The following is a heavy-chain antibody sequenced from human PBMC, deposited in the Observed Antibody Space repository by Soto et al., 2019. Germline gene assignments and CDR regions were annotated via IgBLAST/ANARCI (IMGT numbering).Heavy chain of an antibody. J-gene: IGHJ6*02. D-gene: IGHD3-10*01. CDR1: GVSFNNNG. V-gene: IGHV1-69*01. Sequence: QVQLVQSGAEVKKPGSSVKVSCKTSGVSFNNNGIGWVRQAPGHGLEWMGGVSPPFRTSNYARKFQGRISIPADASTGTVNMELSSLTSEDTAQYYCARVLYYGSGSYSPYGMDVWGQGNTVTVSS. CDR2: VSPPFRTS. CDR3: ARVLYYGSGSYSPYGMDV.